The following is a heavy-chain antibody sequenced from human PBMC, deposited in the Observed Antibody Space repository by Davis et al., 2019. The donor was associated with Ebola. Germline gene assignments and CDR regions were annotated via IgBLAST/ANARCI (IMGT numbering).Heavy chain of an antibody. V-gene: IGHV3-64*02. Sequence: GESLKISCAASGFTFSSYAMHWVRQAPGKGLEYVSAISSNGGSTYYADSVKGRFTISRDNSKNTLYLQMGSLRSEDTAVYYCARERRPYIAAAGTDYWGQGTLVTVSS. CDR3: ARERRPYIAAAGTDY. CDR2: ISSNGGST. D-gene: IGHD6-13*01. CDR1: GFTFSSYA. J-gene: IGHJ4*02.